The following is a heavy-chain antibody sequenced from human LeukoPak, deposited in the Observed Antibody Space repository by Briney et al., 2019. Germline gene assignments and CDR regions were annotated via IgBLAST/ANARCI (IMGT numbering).Heavy chain of an antibody. Sequence: ASVKVSCNASGYTFTTYGINWVRQAPGQGLEWMGWIPTYTGDTMYAEMVQGRVTMTTDTSTSTAYMELRSLRSDDTAVYYCVRGVPGLYYHFDYWGQGTQVTVAS. CDR1: GYTFTTYG. CDR2: IPTYTGDT. V-gene: IGHV1-18*01. CDR3: VRGVPGLYYHFDY. J-gene: IGHJ4*02. D-gene: IGHD3-10*01.